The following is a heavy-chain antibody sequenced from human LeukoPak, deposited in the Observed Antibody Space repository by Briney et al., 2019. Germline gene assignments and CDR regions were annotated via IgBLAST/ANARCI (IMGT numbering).Heavy chain of an antibody. CDR1: GFTFSSYW. Sequence: GGSLRLSCAASGFTFSSYWMNWARQAPGKGREWVASINHNGNVNYYVDSVKGRFTISRDNAKNSLYLQMSNLRAEDTAVYFCARGVGAYYFDYWGQGTLVTVSS. J-gene: IGHJ4*02. V-gene: IGHV3-7*03. CDR2: INHNGNVN. CDR3: ARGVGAYYFDY. D-gene: IGHD1-26*01.